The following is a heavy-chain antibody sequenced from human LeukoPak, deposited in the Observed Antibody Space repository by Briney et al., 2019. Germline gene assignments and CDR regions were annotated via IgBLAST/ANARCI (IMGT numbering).Heavy chain of an antibody. V-gene: IGHV4-4*02. Sequence: SETLSLTCAVSGGSISSSNWWSWVRQPPGKGLEWIGEIYHSGSTNYNPSLKSRVTISVDKSKNQFSLKLGSVTAADTAVYYCARRADIGAYYYYYMDVWGKGTTVTVSS. CDR1: GGSISSSNW. CDR3: ARRADIGAYYYYYMDV. J-gene: IGHJ6*03. CDR2: IYHSGST. D-gene: IGHD2-15*01.